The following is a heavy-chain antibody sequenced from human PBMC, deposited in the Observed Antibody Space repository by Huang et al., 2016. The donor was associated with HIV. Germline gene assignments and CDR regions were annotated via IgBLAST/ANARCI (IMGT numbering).Heavy chain of an antibody. V-gene: IGHV4-39*01. CDR1: GDFISSTNSY. D-gene: IGHD6-13*01. J-gene: IGHJ4*02. CDR3: ASQHIGAAATWF. CDR2: VYQSGST. Sequence: QLQLQESGPGQVKPSETLSLTCTVSGDFISSTNSYWGWIRQSPGKGLGWVGSVYQSGSTNYNPSLKSRVTLSVDTSRNQFSLRLNSVTAADTAVYYCASQHIGAAATWFWGRGTQVAVSS.